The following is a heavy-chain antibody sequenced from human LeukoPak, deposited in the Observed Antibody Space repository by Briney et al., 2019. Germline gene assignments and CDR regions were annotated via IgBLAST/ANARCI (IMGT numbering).Heavy chain of an antibody. J-gene: IGHJ3*02. Sequence: GGSLRLSCAASGFSFSSYSMNWVCQAPGKGLEWVSSISSSSSYIYYVDSVKGRFTISRDNAKNSLYLQMNSLRAEDTAVYYCARDSSGQIIRGDAFDIWGQGTMVTVSS. CDR1: GFSFSSYS. V-gene: IGHV3-21*01. D-gene: IGHD3-22*01. CDR3: ARDSSGQIIRGDAFDI. CDR2: ISSSSSYI.